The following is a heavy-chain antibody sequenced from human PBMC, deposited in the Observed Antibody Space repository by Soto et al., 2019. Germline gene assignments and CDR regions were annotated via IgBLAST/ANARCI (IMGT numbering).Heavy chain of an antibody. J-gene: IGHJ6*04. CDR1: GLSLSTIGEG. Sequence: QITLKESGPTLVKPTQTLTLTCTFSGLSLSTIGEGVGWIRQPPGKALEWLALIYWDDDKRYSPSLKSRLTITKDTSKNQFVLTMTNMDPVDTATYYCVQSRCGGDCLQSYSSHSYYGLDVWGEGTTVTVSS. CDR2: IYWDDDK. D-gene: IGHD2-21*02. V-gene: IGHV2-5*02. CDR3: VQSRCGGDCLQSYSSHSYYGLDV.